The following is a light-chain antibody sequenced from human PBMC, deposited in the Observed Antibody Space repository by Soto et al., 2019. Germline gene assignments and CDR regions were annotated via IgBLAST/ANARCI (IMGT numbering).Light chain of an antibody. V-gene: IGKV3-15*01. J-gene: IGKJ1*01. CDR1: YSASGN. Sequence: EMVITHSVAILGVSRGDRATRSYRVSYSASGNVAWSQQTSYQAPSLHTSGPVTLATGIPASFSGSGSGTGVTRTISSLQSENFAVYDCQQYNNLPPWTFGQGTKVDVK. CDR3: QQYNNLPPWT. CDR2: GPV.